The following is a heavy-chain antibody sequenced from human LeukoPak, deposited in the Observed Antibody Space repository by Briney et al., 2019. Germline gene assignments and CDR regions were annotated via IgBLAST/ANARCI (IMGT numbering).Heavy chain of an antibody. CDR1: GGSISSYY. CDR2: IYYSGST. V-gene: IGHV4-59*01. J-gene: IGHJ3*01. Sequence: SETLSLTCTVSGGSISSYYWSWIRQPPGKGLEWIGYIYYSGSTNYNPSLKSRVTISVDTSKNQFSLKLSSVTAADTAVYYRAEYSGSSWGQGTMVTVSS. D-gene: IGHD1-26*01. CDR3: AEYSGSS.